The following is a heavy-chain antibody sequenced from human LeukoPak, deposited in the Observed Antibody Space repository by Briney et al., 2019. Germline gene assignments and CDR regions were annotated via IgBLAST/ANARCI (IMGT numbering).Heavy chain of an antibody. Sequence: SETLSLTCAVYGGSFSGYYWTWLRQPPGKGLEWIGEINHSGSTNYNQSLTSRGTISVDTSKNQFSLKLSAVSAADTAVYYCARGGYSGYAHWGQGTLVTVSS. CDR3: ARGGYSGYAH. D-gene: IGHD5-12*01. J-gene: IGHJ4*02. CDR1: GGSFSGYY. CDR2: INHSGST. V-gene: IGHV4-34*01.